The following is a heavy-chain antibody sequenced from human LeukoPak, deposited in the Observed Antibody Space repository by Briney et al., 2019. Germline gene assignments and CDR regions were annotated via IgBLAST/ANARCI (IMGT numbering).Heavy chain of an antibody. CDR3: GSVPLSRGIAAAGTGVYFDY. Sequence: SETLSLTCTVSGGSISSHYWSWIRQPPGKGLEWIGYIYYSGSTNYNPSLKSRVTISVDTSKNQFSLKLSSVTAADTAVYYCGSVPLSRGIAAAGTGVYFDYWGQGTLVTVSS. V-gene: IGHV4-59*11. J-gene: IGHJ4*02. CDR2: IYYSGST. CDR1: GGSISSHY. D-gene: IGHD6-13*01.